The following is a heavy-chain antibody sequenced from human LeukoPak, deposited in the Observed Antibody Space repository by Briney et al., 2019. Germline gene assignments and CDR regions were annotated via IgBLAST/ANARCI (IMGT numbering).Heavy chain of an antibody. CDR2: IYYSGST. CDR3: ARHRSPMVPYAFDI. CDR1: GGSISSGSYY. D-gene: IGHD3-10*01. J-gene: IGHJ3*02. Sequence: SQTLSLTCTVSGGSISSGSYYWSWIRQPPGKGLEWIGYIYYSGSTNYNPSLKSRVTISVDTSKNQFSLKLSSVTAADTAVYYCARHRSPMVPYAFDIWGQGTMVTVSS. V-gene: IGHV4-61*01.